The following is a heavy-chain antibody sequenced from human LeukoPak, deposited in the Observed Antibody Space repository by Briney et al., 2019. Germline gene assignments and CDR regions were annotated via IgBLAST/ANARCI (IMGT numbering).Heavy chain of an antibody. CDR2: TTNRPNAHTT. Sequence: GGFLRLSCAASGFTFTNHYMDWVRQAPGMGLEWIARTTNRPNAHTTSYAASVRGRFTVSRDDSNNLLHLQMSSLKSDDTAVYYCGRDTSTAIDYWGRGTLVTVSS. J-gene: IGHJ4*02. CDR1: GFTFTNHY. V-gene: IGHV3-72*01. CDR3: GRDTSTAIDY. D-gene: IGHD5-18*01.